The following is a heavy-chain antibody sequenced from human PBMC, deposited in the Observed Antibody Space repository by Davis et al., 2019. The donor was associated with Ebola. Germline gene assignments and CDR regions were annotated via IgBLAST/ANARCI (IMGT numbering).Heavy chain of an antibody. D-gene: IGHD3-10*01. V-gene: IGHV3-48*03. CDR1: GFTFSSYE. CDR3: TSHDGSGSYYRDY. CDR2: ISSSGSTI. Sequence: GESLKISCAASGFTFSSYEMNWVRQAPGKGLEWVSYISSSGSTIYYADSVKGRFTISRDNSKNTLYLQMNSLRAEDTAVYYCTSHDGSGSYYRDYWGQGTLVTVSS. J-gene: IGHJ4*02.